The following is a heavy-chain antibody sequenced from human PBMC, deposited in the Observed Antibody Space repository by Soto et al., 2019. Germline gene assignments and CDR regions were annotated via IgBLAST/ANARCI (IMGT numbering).Heavy chain of an antibody. CDR2: IYPADSDT. D-gene: IGHD6-13*01. CDR1: GYSFTSYW. Sequence: PGESLKISCNGSGYSFTSYWIGWVRQMPGKGLEWMGIIYPADSDTRYSPSFQGQVTVSADKTISTAYLQWSSLKASDTAIYYCARQPDSRDYYYYYGMDVWGQGTTVTVS. J-gene: IGHJ6*02. V-gene: IGHV5-51*01. CDR3: ARQPDSRDYYYYYGMDV.